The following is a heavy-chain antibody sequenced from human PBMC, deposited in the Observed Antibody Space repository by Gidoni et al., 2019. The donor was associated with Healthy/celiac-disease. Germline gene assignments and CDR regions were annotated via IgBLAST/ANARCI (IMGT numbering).Heavy chain of an antibody. J-gene: IGHJ6*02. CDR1: GFTFSSYA. CDR2: ISGSGGST. V-gene: IGHV3-23*01. CDR3: ARLDAGAYYYYGMDV. Sequence: EVQLLESGGGLVQPGGSLRLSCAASGFTFSSYAMSWVRQAPGKGLEWVSAISGSGGSTYYADSVKGRFTISRDNSKNTLYLQMNSLRAEDTAVYYCARLDAGAYYYYGMDVWGQGTTVTVSS. D-gene: IGHD2-2*01.